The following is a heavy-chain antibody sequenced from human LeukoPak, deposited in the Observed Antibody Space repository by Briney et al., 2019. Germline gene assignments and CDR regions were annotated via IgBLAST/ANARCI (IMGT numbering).Heavy chain of an antibody. Sequence: SETLSLTCTVSDDSISDYYWSWIRQPPGKGLEWIGYIYYSGSTNYNPSLKSRVTISVDTSKNQFSLKLSSVTAADTAVYYCARVTSVGAPSDYWGQGTLVTVSS. CDR2: IYYSGST. D-gene: IGHD1-26*01. CDR1: DDSISDYY. CDR3: ARVTSVGAPSDY. V-gene: IGHV4-59*01. J-gene: IGHJ4*02.